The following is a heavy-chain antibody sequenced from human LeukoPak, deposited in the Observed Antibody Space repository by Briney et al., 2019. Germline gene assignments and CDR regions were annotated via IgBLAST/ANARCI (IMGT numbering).Heavy chain of an antibody. CDR1: GFTFSSYD. J-gene: IGHJ4*02. CDR3: ARGGNRYCSGGSCYMFDY. D-gene: IGHD2-15*01. Sequence: GGSLRLSCAASGFTFSSYDMHSVRQATGKGLEWVSAIGTAGDTYYPGSVKGRFTISRENAKISLYLQMNSLRAGDTAVYYCARGGNRYCSGGSCYMFDYWGQGTLVTVSS. CDR2: IGTAGDT. V-gene: IGHV3-13*01.